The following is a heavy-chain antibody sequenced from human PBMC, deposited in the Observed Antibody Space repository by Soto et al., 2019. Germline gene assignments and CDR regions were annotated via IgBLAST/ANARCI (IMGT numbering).Heavy chain of an antibody. CDR1: GFTFSSHG. CDR2: LSRGGGTT. Sequence: GGSLRLSCAASGFTFSSHGMSWVRQAPGKGLEWIAGLSRGGGTTYYADSVKGRFTISRDNSKNTLDLIMNSLKVEDMALYYCAKDGQYRTDGFDVWGQGTTVTVSS. J-gene: IGHJ3*01. CDR3: AKDGQYRTDGFDV. D-gene: IGHD6-6*01. V-gene: IGHV3-23*01.